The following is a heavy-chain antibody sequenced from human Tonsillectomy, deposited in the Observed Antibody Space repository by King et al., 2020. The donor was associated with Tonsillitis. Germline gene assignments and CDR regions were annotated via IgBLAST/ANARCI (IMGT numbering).Heavy chain of an antibody. J-gene: IGHJ3*02. CDR3: ASRLNRKYGCVRDTFDI. CDR2: ISSTGSTI. D-gene: IGHD5-24*01. CDR1: RFTFSDYY. V-gene: IGHV3-11*01. Sequence: VQLVESGGGLVKPGGSLRLSCAASRFTFSDYYMSWIRQAPGKGLEWLAYISSTGSTIYYADSVKGRFTISRDNSKNSLYLQMNSLRAEDTAVYYCASRLNRKYGCVRDTFDIWGQGTMVTVSS.